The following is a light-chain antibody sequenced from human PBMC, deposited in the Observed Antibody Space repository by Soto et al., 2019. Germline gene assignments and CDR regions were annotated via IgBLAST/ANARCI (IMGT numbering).Light chain of an antibody. J-gene: IGKJ1*01. CDR3: QQYGSSPQDT. CDR1: QSVGSN. CDR2: GSS. V-gene: IGKV3-15*01. Sequence: EIILTQSPATLSVSPGEGVTLSCSASQSVGSNLAWDQQKPGQAPRLLIYGSSTRATGIPARFSGSGSGTELTLTICSLQSEDFAVYYCQQYGSSPQDTFGQGTKVDIK.